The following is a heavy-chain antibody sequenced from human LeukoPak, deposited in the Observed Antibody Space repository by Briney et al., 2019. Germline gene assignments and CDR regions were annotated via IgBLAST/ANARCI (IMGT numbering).Heavy chain of an antibody. CDR3: ARFSRVQSSF. V-gene: IGHV3-48*03. D-gene: IGHD4/OR15-4a*01. CDR1: GFTFSSYE. CDR2: ISSSGSTI. J-gene: IGHJ4*02. Sequence: GGSLRLSCAASGFTFSSYEMNWVRQAPGKGLEWVSYISSSGSTIYYADSVKGRFTISRDNAKNTLYLQMDSLRVDDTAIYYCARFSRVQSSFWGQGTLVTVSS.